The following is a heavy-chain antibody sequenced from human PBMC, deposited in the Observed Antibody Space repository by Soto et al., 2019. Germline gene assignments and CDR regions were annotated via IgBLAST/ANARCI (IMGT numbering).Heavy chain of an antibody. V-gene: IGHV3-23*01. CDR3: AKIGNRGCRYGPFDY. Sequence: EVQLLESGGGLVQPGGSLRLSCAASGFTFSSYAMSWVRQAPGKGLEWVSAISGSGGSTYYADSVKGRFTISRDNSKNTQNHHMNSLKAEETAVYYGAKIGNRGCRYGPFDYWGQGTLVTVSS. CDR2: ISGSGGST. J-gene: IGHJ4*02. D-gene: IGHD5-18*01. CDR1: GFTFSSYA.